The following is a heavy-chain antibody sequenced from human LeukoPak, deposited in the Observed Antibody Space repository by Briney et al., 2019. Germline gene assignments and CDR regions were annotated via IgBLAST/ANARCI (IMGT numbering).Heavy chain of an antibody. Sequence: PGGSLRLSCAASGFTFSSCSMNWVRQAPGKGLEWVSSISSSSSYIYYADSVKGRFTISRDNAKNSLYLQMNSLRAEDTAVYYCARSYCSSTSCYAAPFDYWGQGTLVTVSS. D-gene: IGHD2-2*01. CDR2: ISSSSSYI. CDR3: ARSYCSSTSCYAAPFDY. CDR1: GFTFSSCS. V-gene: IGHV3-21*01. J-gene: IGHJ4*02.